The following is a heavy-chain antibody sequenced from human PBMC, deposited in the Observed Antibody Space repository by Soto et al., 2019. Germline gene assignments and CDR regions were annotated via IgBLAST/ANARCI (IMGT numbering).Heavy chain of an antibody. CDR3: TTDRRYYGSGSYFSFLGLDP. D-gene: IGHD3-10*01. Sequence: GGSLRLSCAASGFTFSNAWMNWVRQAPGKGLEWVGRIKSKTDGGTPDYAAPEEGRFTISRDDSNNTLYLQMNSLKTEDTAVYYCTTDRRYYGSGSYFSFLGLDPWGQGTLVTVSS. J-gene: IGHJ5*02. V-gene: IGHV3-15*07. CDR2: IKSKTDGGTP. CDR1: GFTFSNAW.